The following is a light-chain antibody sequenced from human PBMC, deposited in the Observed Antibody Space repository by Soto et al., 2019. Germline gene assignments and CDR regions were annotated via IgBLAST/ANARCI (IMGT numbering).Light chain of an antibody. CDR1: QSVSNY. J-gene: IGKJ4*01. CDR2: DAS. Sequence: EIVLTQSPATLSLSPGEGATLSCRASQSVSNYIAWYQQKPGQAPRVLIYDASIRAAGVPARFSGSGSGTDFTLTISSLEPEDFATYYCQQYDNYPLTFGGGTKVEI. CDR3: QQYDNYPLT. V-gene: IGKV3-11*01.